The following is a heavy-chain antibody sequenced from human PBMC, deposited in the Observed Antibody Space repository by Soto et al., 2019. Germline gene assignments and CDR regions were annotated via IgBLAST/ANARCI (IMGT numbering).Heavy chain of an antibody. CDR3: ARGRNPSSSWYGLDYYYYMDV. CDR2: MNPNSGNT. J-gene: IGHJ6*03. V-gene: IGHV1-8*01. CDR1: GYTFTSYD. D-gene: IGHD6-13*01. Sequence: QVQLVQSGAEVKKPGASVKVSCKASGYTFTSYDINWVRQATGQGLEWMGWMNPNSGNTGYAQKFQGRVNMTRNTSISTAYMELSSLRSEDTAVYYCARGRNPSSSWYGLDYYYYMDVWGKGTTVTVSS.